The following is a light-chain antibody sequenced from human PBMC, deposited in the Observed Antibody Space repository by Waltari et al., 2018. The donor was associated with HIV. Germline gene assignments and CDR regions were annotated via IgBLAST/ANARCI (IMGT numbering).Light chain of an antibody. CDR1: QGISSA. V-gene: IGKV1-13*02. J-gene: IGKJ4*01. CDR3: QQFNSYPLT. Sequence: AIQLTQSPSSLSASVGDRVTITCRASQGISSALAWYQHKPGKAPTLLFYDASSLESGVPSRFSGSGSGTDFTLTISSLQPEDFATYYCQQFNSYPLTFGGGTKVEIK. CDR2: DAS.